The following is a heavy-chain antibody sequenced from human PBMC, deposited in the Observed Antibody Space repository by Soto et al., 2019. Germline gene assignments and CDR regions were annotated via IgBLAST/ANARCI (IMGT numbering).Heavy chain of an antibody. V-gene: IGHV4-31*03. CDR3: ARDPGLDYGDLGPGLS. CDR2: IYYSGST. J-gene: IGHJ5*02. Sequence: QVQLQESGPGLVKPSQTLSLTCTVSGGSISSGGYYWSWIRQHPGKGLEWIGYIYYSGSTYYNPSLKSRVTISVDTSKNQFSLKLSSVTAADTAVYYCARDPGLDYGDLGPGLSWGQGTLVTVSS. D-gene: IGHD4-17*01. CDR1: GGSISSGGYY.